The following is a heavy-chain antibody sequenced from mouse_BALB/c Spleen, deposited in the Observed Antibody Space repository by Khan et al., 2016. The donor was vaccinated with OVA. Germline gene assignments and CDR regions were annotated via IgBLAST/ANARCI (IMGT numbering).Heavy chain of an antibody. Sequence: QVPLKESGPGLVAPSQSLSITCSVSGFSLTDYGVSWIRQPPGKGLEWLGVIWGGGSTYYNSVLESRLSISKDNSKSHVFLKMNSLQTDDTAMYFCDKGIRAYYVAVDYWGQGNEVTV. V-gene: IGHV2-6-5*01. CDR3: DKGIRAYYVAVDY. CDR1: GFSLTDYG. D-gene: IGHD3-3*01. J-gene: IGHJ4*01. CDR2: IWGGGST.